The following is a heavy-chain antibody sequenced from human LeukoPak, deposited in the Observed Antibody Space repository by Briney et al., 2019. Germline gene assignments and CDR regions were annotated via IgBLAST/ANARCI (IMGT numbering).Heavy chain of an antibody. D-gene: IGHD6-13*01. Sequence: GGSLRLSCAASGFTYSSYAMSWVRQAPGKGLEWVSAISGSGDSTYYADSVKGRFTISRDNSKNTLYLQMNSLRAEDTAVYYCARERQQLSWFDPWGQGTLVTVSS. V-gene: IGHV3-23*01. CDR2: ISGSGDST. J-gene: IGHJ5*02. CDR1: GFTYSSYA. CDR3: ARERQQLSWFDP.